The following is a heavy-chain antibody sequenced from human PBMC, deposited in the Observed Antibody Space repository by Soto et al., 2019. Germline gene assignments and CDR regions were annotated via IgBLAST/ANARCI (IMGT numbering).Heavy chain of an antibody. J-gene: IGHJ4*02. CDR3: AHMTTVTTFDS. D-gene: IGHD4-17*01. Sequence: SETLSLTCRVSGGSISSYSWSWIRQPAGKGLEWIGRIYPMGSTNYNPSLKSRVTMSLDTSKNWFSLKLSSVTAADTATYYCAHMTTVTTFDSWGQGTLVTVSS. CDR2: IYPMGST. CDR1: GGSISSYS. V-gene: IGHV4-4*07.